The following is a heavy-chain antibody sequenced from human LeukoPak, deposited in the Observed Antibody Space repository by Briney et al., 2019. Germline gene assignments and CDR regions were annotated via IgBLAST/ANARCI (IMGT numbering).Heavy chain of an antibody. Sequence: PGGSLRLSCAVSGFTFSTYSMNWVRQAPGKGLEWVSYISNSGSTMYYADSVKGRFTISRDNTKNSLYLQMNSLRAEDTAVYYCARAMRHYDILTPGYWGQGTLVTVSS. CDR3: ARAMRHYDILTPGY. CDR2: ISNSGSTM. D-gene: IGHD3-9*01. V-gene: IGHV3-48*04. CDR1: GFTFSTYS. J-gene: IGHJ4*02.